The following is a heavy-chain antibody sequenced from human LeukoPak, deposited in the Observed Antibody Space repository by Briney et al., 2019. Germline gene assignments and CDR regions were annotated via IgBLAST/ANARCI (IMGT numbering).Heavy chain of an antibody. CDR1: GGSFSSSTYY. CDR2: IYHSGST. D-gene: IGHD3-9*01. CDR3: ARDNRYFDPGVYYYNGMDV. V-gene: IGHV4-39*07. Sequence: SETLSLTCTVSGGSFSSSTYYWGWIRQPPGKALAWIGNIYHSGSTYYNPSLKSRLTISLDTSKNQFSLKLSSVTAADTAVYYCARDNRYFDPGVYYYNGMDVWGQGTTVTVSS. J-gene: IGHJ6*02.